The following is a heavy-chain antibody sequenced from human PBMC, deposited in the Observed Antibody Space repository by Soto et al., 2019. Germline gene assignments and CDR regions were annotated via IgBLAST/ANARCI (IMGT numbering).Heavy chain of an antibody. CDR2: ISWDGGST. V-gene: IGHV3-43*01. CDR3: AKERGLYSSSWGAFVY. Sequence: GGSLRLSCAASGFTFDDYTMHWVRQAPGKGLEWVSLISWDGGSTYYADSVKGRFTISRDNSKNSLYLQMNSLRTEDTALYYCAKERGLYSSSWGAFVYWGQGTLVTGS. CDR1: GFTFDDYT. J-gene: IGHJ4*02. D-gene: IGHD6-13*01.